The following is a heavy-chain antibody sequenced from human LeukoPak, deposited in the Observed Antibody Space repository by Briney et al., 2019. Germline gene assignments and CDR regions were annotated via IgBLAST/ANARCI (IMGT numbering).Heavy chain of an antibody. CDR1: GYSISSGYY. CDR2: IYHSGST. D-gene: IGHD4-11*01. J-gene: IGHJ4*02. Sequence: SETLSLTCAVSGYSISSGYYWGWIRQPPGKGLEWIGSIYHSGSTYYNPSLKSRVTISVDTSKNQFSLKLSSVTAADTAVYYCARKSYSNYAIDYWGQGTLVIVSS. V-gene: IGHV4-38-2*01. CDR3: ARKSYSNYAIDY.